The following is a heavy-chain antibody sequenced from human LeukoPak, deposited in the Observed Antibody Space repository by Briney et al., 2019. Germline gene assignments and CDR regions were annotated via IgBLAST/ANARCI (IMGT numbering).Heavy chain of an antibody. Sequence: AGGSLRLSCAASGFTFNSFFLNWVRLTPGRELEWLACISQDGSETFYMDSVRGRFTISRDNTKNSLYLQMDSLRAEDTAVYFCVRDLGHSRHYFVYWGQGALVTVSS. CDR1: GFTFNSFF. V-gene: IGHV3-7*01. D-gene: IGHD7-27*01. J-gene: IGHJ4*02. CDR2: ISQDGSET. CDR3: VRDLGHSRHYFVY.